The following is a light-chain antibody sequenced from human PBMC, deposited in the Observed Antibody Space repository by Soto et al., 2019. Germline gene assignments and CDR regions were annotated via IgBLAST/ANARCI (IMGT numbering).Light chain of an antibody. CDR1: QTVDSY. CDR2: DAS. CDR3: QQRLHWPIT. Sequence: DIVLTQSPATLSLSPGDRVTLSCRASQTVDSYLSWYQHSPGQGPRLLVYDASNRATGVPARFSGSGSETDFTLTISSLEPEDFAVYYCQQRLHWPITFGQGTRLEIK. V-gene: IGKV3-11*01. J-gene: IGKJ5*01.